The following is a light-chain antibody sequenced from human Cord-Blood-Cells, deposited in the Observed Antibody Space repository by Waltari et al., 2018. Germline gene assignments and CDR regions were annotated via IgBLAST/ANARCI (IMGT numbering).Light chain of an antibody. CDR1: QSISSY. CDR2: AAT. CDR3: QQSYSTLWT. Sequence: DIQMTQSPSSLSASVGDRVTITCRASQSISSYLHWYQQKPGKAPKPLIYAATRLQRGVPTRVRCNGSGARCPLNNNSLETEDFATYYCQQSYSTLWTFGQGTKVEIK. V-gene: IGKV1-39*01. J-gene: IGKJ1*01.